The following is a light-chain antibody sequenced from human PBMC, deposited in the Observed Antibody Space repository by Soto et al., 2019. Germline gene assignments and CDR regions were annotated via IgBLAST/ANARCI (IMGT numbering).Light chain of an antibody. V-gene: IGKV1-39*01. CDR3: QQNDISPRT. Sequence: DIRVSQSPATLSASIGDRVTITCRASQSISSWLAWYQQKPGKAPKLLIYAASSLQSGVPSRFSGSGSGTDFTLTISSLQPEDFATYYCQQNDISPRTFAQGTKVAIK. CDR2: AAS. J-gene: IGKJ1*01. CDR1: QSISSW.